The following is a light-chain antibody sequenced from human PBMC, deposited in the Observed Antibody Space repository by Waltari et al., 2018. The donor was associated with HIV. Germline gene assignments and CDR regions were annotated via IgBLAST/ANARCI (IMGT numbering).Light chain of an antibody. Sequence: ETVLTQSLATLPLSPGERATLSCRASQSVGTFFAWYQQKPGQAPWLLVFDASNRATGIPARVSGSGSGRDFTLTNSNLEPEDFALDYCQQRTNWPQNTFGGGTKVEIK. CDR3: QQRTNWPQNT. V-gene: IGKV3-11*02. CDR2: DAS. CDR1: QSVGTF. J-gene: IGKJ4*01.